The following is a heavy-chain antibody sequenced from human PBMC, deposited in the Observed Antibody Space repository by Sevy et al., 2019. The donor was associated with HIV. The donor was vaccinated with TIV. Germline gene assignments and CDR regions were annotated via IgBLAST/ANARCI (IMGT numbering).Heavy chain of an antibody. CDR3: ERLGKWGGLAFDI. J-gene: IGHJ3*02. D-gene: IGHD1-26*01. V-gene: IGHV4-59*01. CDR1: GGSISSYY. CDR2: IYYSGST. Sequence: SETLSLTCIVSGGSISSYYWSWIRQPPGKGLEWIGYIYYSGSTNYNPSLKSRVTISVDTSKNQFSLKLSSVTAADTAVYYCERLGKWGGLAFDIWGQGTMVTVSS.